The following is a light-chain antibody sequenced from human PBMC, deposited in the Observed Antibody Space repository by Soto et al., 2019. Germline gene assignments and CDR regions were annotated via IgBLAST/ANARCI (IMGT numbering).Light chain of an antibody. CDR3: CSYAGGGIYV. V-gene: IGLV2-23*01. CDR1: TSGVGTYNL. Sequence: QSVVTQPASLSGSPGQSITVSCTGTTSGVGTYNLVSWYQQQPGNAPTLIIYEGTKRPSGVSNRFSGSKSGSTASLTISGLQSEDEADFYCCSYAGGGIYVFGTGTKLTVL. CDR2: EGT. J-gene: IGLJ1*01.